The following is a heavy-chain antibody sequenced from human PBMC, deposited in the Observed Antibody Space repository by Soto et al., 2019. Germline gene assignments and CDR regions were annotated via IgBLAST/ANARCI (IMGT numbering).Heavy chain of an antibody. CDR1: GYTFTRYG. CDR3: AKDDLWFEELLPSNYSSGMDV. D-gene: IGHD3-10*01. V-gene: IGHV1-18*04. CDR2: ISAYNGNT. Sequence: ASVKVSCKASGYTFTRYGISWVRQAPGQGLEWMGWISAYNGNTNYAQKLQGRVTMTTDTSTSTAYMELRSLRCDDTAVYYCAKDDLWFEELLPSNYSSGMDVWGQGTTGTVSS. J-gene: IGHJ6*02.